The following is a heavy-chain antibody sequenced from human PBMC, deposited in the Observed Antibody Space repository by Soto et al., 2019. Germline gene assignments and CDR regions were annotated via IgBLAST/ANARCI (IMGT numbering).Heavy chain of an antibody. CDR1: GYTFTGYY. CDR2: INPNSGGT. CDR3: ARGAKKRSIWNYMDV. V-gene: IGHV1-2*04. Sequence: ASVKVSCKASGYTFTGYYMHWVRQAPGQGLEWMGWINPNSGGTNYAQKFQGWVTMTRDTSISTAYMELSSVTAADTAVYYCARGAKKRSIWNYMDVWGKGTTVTVSS. D-gene: IGHD1-20*01. J-gene: IGHJ6*03.